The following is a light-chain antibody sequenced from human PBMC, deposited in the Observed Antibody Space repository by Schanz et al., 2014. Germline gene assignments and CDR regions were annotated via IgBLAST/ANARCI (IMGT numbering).Light chain of an antibody. Sequence: QSALTQPPSASGAPGQSITISCTGTTSDIGSYDFVSWYRQHPGEAPKLMIFDVSKRPSGVPDRFSGSKSGNTASLTVSGLQAEDEADYYCSSYAGSNNLVFGGGTKLTVL. V-gene: IGLV2-8*01. CDR2: DVS. J-gene: IGLJ2*01. CDR3: SSYAGSNNLV. CDR1: TSDIGSYDF.